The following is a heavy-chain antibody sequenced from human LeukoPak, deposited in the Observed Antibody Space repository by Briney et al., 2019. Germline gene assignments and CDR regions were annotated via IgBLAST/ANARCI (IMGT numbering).Heavy chain of an antibody. J-gene: IGHJ4*02. CDR1: GFAFSSHA. CDR2: ISISGDRT. CDR3: ANEIRPNDY. V-gene: IGHV3-23*01. Sequence: GGSLRLSCAASGFAFSSHAMTWVRPAPGKGLEWVSAISISGDRTYYADSVKGRFTISRDNSKNTLYLQMNTLRAEDTAVYYCANEIRPNDYWGQGTLVTVSS. D-gene: IGHD4-17*01.